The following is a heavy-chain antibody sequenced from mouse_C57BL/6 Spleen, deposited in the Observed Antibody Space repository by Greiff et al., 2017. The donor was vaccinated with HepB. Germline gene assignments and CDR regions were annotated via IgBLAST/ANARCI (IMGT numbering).Heavy chain of an antibody. D-gene: IGHD2-4*01. Sequence: EVKVVESGGGLVKPGGSLKLSCAASGFTFSSYAMSWVRQTPEKRLEWVATISDGGSYTYYPDNVKGRFTISRDNAKNNLYLQMSHLKSEDTAMYYCARALYYDYSFAYWGQGTLVTVSA. CDR2: ISDGGSYT. CDR3: ARALYYDYSFAY. V-gene: IGHV5-4*03. J-gene: IGHJ3*01. CDR1: GFTFSSYA.